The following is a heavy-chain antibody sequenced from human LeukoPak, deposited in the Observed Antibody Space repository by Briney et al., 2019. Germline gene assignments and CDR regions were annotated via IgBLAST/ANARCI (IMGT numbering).Heavy chain of an antibody. V-gene: IGHV4-30-4*01. Sequence: SETLSLTCTVSGGSISSGDYYWSWIRQPPGRGLEWIGYIYYSGSTYYNLSLKSRVTISVDTSKNQFSLKLSSVTAADTAVYYCARDIGGYFDYWGQGTLVTVSS. D-gene: IGHD1-26*01. CDR1: GGSISSGDYY. CDR3: ARDIGGYFDY. J-gene: IGHJ4*02. CDR2: IYYSGST.